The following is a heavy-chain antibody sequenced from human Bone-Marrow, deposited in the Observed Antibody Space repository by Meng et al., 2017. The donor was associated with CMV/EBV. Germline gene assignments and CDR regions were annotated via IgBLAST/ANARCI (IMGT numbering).Heavy chain of an antibody. J-gene: IGHJ4*02. D-gene: IGHD1-14*01. CDR1: GYLFPSYW. CDR3: ASPEPSLG. V-gene: IGHV5-51*01. CDR2: IYPGDSDT. Sequence: SLKLPFQLSGYLFPSYWIGWVRPMPGNGLEWVGIIYPGDSDTRYSPSFQGQVTISADKSISTAYLQWSSLKASDTAMYYCASPEPSLGWGQGTLVTVSS.